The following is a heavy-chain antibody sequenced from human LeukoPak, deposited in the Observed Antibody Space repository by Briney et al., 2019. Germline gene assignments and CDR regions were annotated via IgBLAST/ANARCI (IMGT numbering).Heavy chain of an antibody. CDR1: GFTFSTYW. D-gene: IGHD2-15*01. Sequence: GGSLRLSCAASGFTFSTYWMSWVRQAPGKGLEWVANIKPDGSEKYYVDSVKGRFTISRDNAKNSLYLQMNSLRVEDTAVYYCARARYCSAGNCYSDYWGQGILVTVSS. CDR3: ARARYCSAGNCYSDY. V-gene: IGHV3-7*01. J-gene: IGHJ4*02. CDR2: IKPDGSEK.